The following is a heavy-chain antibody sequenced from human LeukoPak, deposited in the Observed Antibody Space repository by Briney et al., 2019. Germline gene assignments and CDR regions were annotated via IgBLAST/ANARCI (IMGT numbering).Heavy chain of an antibody. CDR2: IFPSGGEI. D-gene: IGHD4-17*01. J-gene: IGHJ4*02. V-gene: IGHV3-23*01. CDR1: GFTFSTFA. Sequence: GGSLRLSCAASGFTFSTFAMIWVRQPPGKGLEWVSSIFPSGGEIHYADSVRGRFTISRDNSKSILSLQMNSLRAEDTAVYYCAKDFTVTTSSVDYWGQGTLVTVSS. CDR3: AKDFTVTTSSVDY.